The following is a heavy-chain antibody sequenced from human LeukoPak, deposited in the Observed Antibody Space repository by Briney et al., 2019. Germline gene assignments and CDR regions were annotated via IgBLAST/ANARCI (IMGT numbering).Heavy chain of an antibody. CDR1: GFTFSNYW. Sequence: PGRSLRLSCAASGFTFSNYWMHWVRQGPGKGLVWVSRISTDGSNTIYADSVKGRFTISRDNAKNTLYLQINSLRAEDTAVYYCARVLYCTNTSCYSGNDYWGQGTLVTVSS. CDR2: ISTDGSNT. V-gene: IGHV3-74*01. D-gene: IGHD2-2*02. J-gene: IGHJ4*02. CDR3: ARVLYCTNTSCYSGNDY.